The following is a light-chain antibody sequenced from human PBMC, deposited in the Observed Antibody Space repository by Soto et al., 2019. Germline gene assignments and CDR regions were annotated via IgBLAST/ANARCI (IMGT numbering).Light chain of an antibody. CDR1: SSDIGTYDY. V-gene: IGLV2-14*01. CDR2: EVT. Sequence: QSALTQPPSASGSPGQSVTISCTGTSSDIGTYDYVSWYQHLPDKAPKLIIYEVTDRPSGVSNRFSGSKSGNTASLTISGLQAEDEAEYYCSSYTNINTRACVFGTGTKLTVL. J-gene: IGLJ1*01. CDR3: SSYTNINTRACV.